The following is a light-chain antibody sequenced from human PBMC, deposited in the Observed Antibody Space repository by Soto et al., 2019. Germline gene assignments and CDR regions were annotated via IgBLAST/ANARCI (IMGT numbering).Light chain of an antibody. CDR2: GAS. CDR1: QSVSSN. Sequence: EIVMTQSPATLSVSPGERATLSCRASQSVSSNLAWYQQTPGQAPRLLIYGASNRATDIPARFSGSGSGTEFTLTISSLQSEDFAVYYCQQYGSWPPSITFGQGTRLETK. J-gene: IGKJ5*01. V-gene: IGKV3-15*01. CDR3: QQYGSWPPSIT.